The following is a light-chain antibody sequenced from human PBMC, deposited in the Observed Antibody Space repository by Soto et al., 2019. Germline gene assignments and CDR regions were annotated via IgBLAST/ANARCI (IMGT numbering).Light chain of an antibody. Sequence: EIVLTQSPGTLSLSPGERATLSCRASQSVSSSYLAWYQQQPDQAPRLLIYGATTRAPGIPDRFSGSGSGKDFTLTINRLEPEDFAVYYCQQFDGSPETFGQGTKLDIK. V-gene: IGKV3-20*01. J-gene: IGKJ2*01. CDR1: QSVSSSY. CDR3: QQFDGSPET. CDR2: GAT.